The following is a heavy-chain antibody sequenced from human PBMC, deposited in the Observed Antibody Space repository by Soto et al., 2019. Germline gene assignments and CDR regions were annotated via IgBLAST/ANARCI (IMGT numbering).Heavy chain of an antibody. V-gene: IGHV4-59*01. D-gene: IGHD3-16*01. J-gene: IGHJ5*02. CDR2: MYYNGNI. Sequence: SETLSLTCNVSGGSISNYYWTWVRQSPEKGLEWIGYMYYNGNINYKPSLKSRVTISIDTSKNQFSLTLKSVTAADTAVYYCASGGNWFDHWGQGVMVNVSS. CDR3: ASGGNWFDH. CDR1: GGSISNYY.